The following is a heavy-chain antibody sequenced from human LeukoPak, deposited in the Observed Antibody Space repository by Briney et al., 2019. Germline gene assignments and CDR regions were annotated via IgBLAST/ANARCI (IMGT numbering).Heavy chain of an antibody. CDR2: IYSGGST. V-gene: IGHV3-66*01. CDR1: GFTFSSYG. J-gene: IGHJ4*02. D-gene: IGHD6-19*01. Sequence: GGTLRLSCAASGFTFSSYGMSWVRQAPGKGLEWVSVIYSGGSTYYADSVKGRFTISRDNSKNTLYLQMNSLRAEDTAVYYCAREVYSSGWYYFDYWGQGTLVTVSS. CDR3: AREVYSSGWYYFDY.